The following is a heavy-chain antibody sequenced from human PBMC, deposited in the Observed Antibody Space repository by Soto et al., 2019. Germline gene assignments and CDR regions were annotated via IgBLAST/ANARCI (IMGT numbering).Heavy chain of an antibody. J-gene: IGHJ4*02. D-gene: IGHD5-12*01. V-gene: IGHV3-9*01. CDR2: ISWNSGSI. Sequence: QAPGKGLEWVLGISWNSGSIGYADSVKGRFTISRDNAKNSLYLQMNSLRADDTALYYCAKDFGVATSNSGQGTLVSVSS. CDR3: AKDFGVATSN.